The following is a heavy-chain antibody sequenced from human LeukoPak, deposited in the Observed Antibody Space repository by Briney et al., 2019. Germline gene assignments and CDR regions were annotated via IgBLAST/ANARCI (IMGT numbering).Heavy chain of an antibody. Sequence: ASVKVSCKASGYTFTGYYMHWVRQAPGQGLEWMGWINPNSGGTNYAQKFQGRVTMTRDTSISTAYMELSSLRSEDTAVYYCASHRNNIVVVPYYYYYYMDVWGKGTTVTVSS. CDR2: INPNSGGT. CDR3: ASHRNNIVVVPYYYYYYMDV. D-gene: IGHD2-2*01. V-gene: IGHV1-2*02. J-gene: IGHJ6*03. CDR1: GYTFTGYY.